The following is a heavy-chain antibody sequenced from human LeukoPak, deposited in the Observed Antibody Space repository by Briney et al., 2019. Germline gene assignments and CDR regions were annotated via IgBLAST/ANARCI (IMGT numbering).Heavy chain of an antibody. Sequence: PGGSLRLSCAASGFTFSSYWMTWVRQAPGRGLEGVANIKQDGSEKYYVDSVKGRFTISRNNSNNTVFLQMNSLRTEDTAVYYCARQRVGYFRSWGQGTLVTVSS. CDR1: GFTFSSYW. CDR2: IKQDGSEK. J-gene: IGHJ5*02. CDR3: ARQRVGYFRS. D-gene: IGHD2/OR15-2a*01. V-gene: IGHV3-7*01.